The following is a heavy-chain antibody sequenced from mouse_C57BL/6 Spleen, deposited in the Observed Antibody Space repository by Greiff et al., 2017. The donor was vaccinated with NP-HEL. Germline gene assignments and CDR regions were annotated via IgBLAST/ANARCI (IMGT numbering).Heavy chain of an antibody. J-gene: IGHJ1*03. CDR3: ARDRGPPWYFDV. V-gene: IGHV5-16*01. Sequence: EVKVEESEGGLVQPGSSMKLSCTASGFTFSDYYMAWVRQVPEKGLEWVANINYDGSSTYYLDSLKSRFIISRDNAKNILYLQMSSLKSEDTATDYCARDRGPPWYFDVWGTGTTVTVSS. CDR2: INYDGSST. CDR1: GFTFSDYY.